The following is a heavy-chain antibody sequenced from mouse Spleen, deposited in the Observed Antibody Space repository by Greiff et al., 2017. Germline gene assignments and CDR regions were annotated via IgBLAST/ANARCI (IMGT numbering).Heavy chain of an antibody. CDR3: APTGTGYFDV. CDR1: GYSITSDYA. CDR2: ISYSGST. D-gene: IGHD4-1*02. Sequence: EVQLQQSGPGLVKPSQSLSLTCTVTGYSITSDYAWNWIRQFPGNKLEWMGYISYSGSTSYNPSLKSRISITRDTSKNQFFLQLNSVTTEDTATYYCAPTGTGYFDVWGARTTVTVSS. J-gene: IGHJ1*01. V-gene: IGHV3-2*02.